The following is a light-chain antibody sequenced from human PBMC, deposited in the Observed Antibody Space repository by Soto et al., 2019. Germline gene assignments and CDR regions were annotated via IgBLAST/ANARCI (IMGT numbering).Light chain of an antibody. J-gene: IGKJ5*01. CDR3: QQLHGYPIT. CDR1: QSISSW. CDR2: DAS. V-gene: IGKV1-5*01. Sequence: IQMTQSQSSLSASVGDRVAITCRASQSISSWLAWYQQKPGKAPKLLIYDASSLESGVPSRFSGSGSGTEFTLTISSLQPDDFATYYCQQLHGYPITFGQGTRLEIK.